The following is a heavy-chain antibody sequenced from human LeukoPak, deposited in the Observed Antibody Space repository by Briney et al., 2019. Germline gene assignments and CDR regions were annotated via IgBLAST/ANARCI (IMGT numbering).Heavy chain of an antibody. D-gene: IGHD2-15*01. CDR1: GGSIGKYY. V-gene: IGHV4-4*08. CDR3: ARDCSGGDCYEYFFDY. J-gene: IGHJ4*02. CDR2: IYYSGST. Sequence: SETLSLTCTVSGGSIGKYYWSWIRQPPGKGLEWVGCIYYSGSTNYNPSLKSRVTISVDTSKNQFSLKLSSVTAADTAVYYCARDCSGGDCYEYFFDYWGQGTLVTVSS.